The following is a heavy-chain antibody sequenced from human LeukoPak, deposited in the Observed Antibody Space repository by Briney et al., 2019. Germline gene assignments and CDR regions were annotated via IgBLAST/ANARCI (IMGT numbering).Heavy chain of an antibody. CDR3: AIVHYDIFTGYSYFDY. D-gene: IGHD3-9*01. Sequence: ASVKVSYTASGYTFTSEGISWVRQAPGQGLEWMGWISAYNDNTNYAQKLQGRVTMTTDTSTSTAYMELRSLRSDDTAVYYCAIVHYDIFTGYSYFDYWVQGTLVTVSS. CDR1: GYTFTSEG. CDR2: ISAYNDNT. V-gene: IGHV1-18*01. J-gene: IGHJ4*02.